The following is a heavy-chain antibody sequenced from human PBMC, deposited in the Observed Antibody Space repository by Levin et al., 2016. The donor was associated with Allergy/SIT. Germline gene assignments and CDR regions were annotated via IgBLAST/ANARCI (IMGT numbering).Heavy chain of an antibody. Sequence: SETLSLTCAVYGGSFSGYYWSWIRQPPGKGLEWIGEINHSGSTNYNPSLKSRVTISVDTSKNQFSLKLSSVTAADTAVYYCARGPFLRSRNFDYWGQGTLVTVSS. CDR3: ARGPFLRSRNFDY. D-gene: IGHD2/OR15-2a*01. V-gene: IGHV4-34*01. J-gene: IGHJ4*02. CDR1: GGSFSGYY. CDR2: INHSGST.